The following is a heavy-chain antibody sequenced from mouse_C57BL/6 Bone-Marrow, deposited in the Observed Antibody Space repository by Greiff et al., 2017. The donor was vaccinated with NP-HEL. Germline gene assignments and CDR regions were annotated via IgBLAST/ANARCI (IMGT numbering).Heavy chain of an antibody. CDR1: GFTFSSYG. CDR3: ARHYYSNYFDY. D-gene: IGHD2-5*01. J-gene: IGHJ2*03. Sequence: DVMLVESGGDLVKPGGSLKLSCAASGFTFSSYGMSWVRQTPDKRLEWVATISSGGSYTYYPDSVKGRFTITRDNANNTLYLQLSSLKSEDTAMYYCARHYYSNYFDYWGQGTSLTVTS. CDR2: ISSGGSYT. V-gene: IGHV5-6*02.